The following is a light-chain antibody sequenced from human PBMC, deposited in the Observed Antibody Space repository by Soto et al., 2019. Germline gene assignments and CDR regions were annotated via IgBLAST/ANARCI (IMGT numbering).Light chain of an antibody. CDR1: QSVSSN. CDR3: QQYGSSGT. Sequence: EIVMKQSPATLSVTPGERATFSCWASQSVSSNLAWYQQKPGQAPRLLIYGASNRATGIPDRFSGSGSGTDFTLTISRLEPEDFAVYYCQQYGSSGTFGQGTKVDIK. J-gene: IGKJ1*01. V-gene: IGKV3-20*01. CDR2: GAS.